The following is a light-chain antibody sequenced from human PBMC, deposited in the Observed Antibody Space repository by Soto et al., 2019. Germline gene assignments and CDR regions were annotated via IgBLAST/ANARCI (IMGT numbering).Light chain of an antibody. J-gene: IGLJ7*01. CDR1: SRDVGGYNY. Sequence: QSALTQPRSVSGSPGQSVTISCTGTSRDVGGYNYVSWYQQHPGKAPKLIIYDVTQRPSGVPDRFSGSKSGNTASLIISGLQSDDEADYYCCSYAGSYTFGAFGGGTQLTVL. V-gene: IGLV2-11*01. CDR3: CSYAGSYTFGA. CDR2: DVT.